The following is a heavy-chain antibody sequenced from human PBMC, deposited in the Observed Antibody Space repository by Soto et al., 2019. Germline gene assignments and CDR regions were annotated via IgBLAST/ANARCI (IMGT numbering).Heavy chain of an antibody. V-gene: IGHV2-5*02. J-gene: IGHJ4*02. CDR2: IYWDDDK. CDR3: AHIVVAGLGYYFDY. Sequence: QITLKESGPTLVKPTQTLTLTCTFSGFSLSSTRMAVGWIRQPPGKALEWLALIYWDDDKRYSPFLKSRLTITKDTSXNQVVLTMSNXXPVDTARYYCAHIVVAGLGYYFDYWGQGTLVTVSS. D-gene: IGHD6-19*01. CDR1: GFSLSSTRMA.